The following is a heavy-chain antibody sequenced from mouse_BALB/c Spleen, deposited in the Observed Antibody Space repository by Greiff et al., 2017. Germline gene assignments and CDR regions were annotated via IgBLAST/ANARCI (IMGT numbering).Heavy chain of an antibody. Sequence: VQLQQSGPELVKPGASVKISCKASGYSFTGYNMNWVKQCHGKSLEWIGNIDPYYGGTSYNQKFKGKVTLTVDKTSSTAYMQLKSLTSEDSAVCYCARESCSYWFADWGQGTLVTVSA. D-gene: IGHD2-12*01. J-gene: IGHJ3*01. CDR2: IDPYYGGT. CDR3: ARESCSYWFAD. CDR1: GYSFTGYN. V-gene: IGHV1S135*01.